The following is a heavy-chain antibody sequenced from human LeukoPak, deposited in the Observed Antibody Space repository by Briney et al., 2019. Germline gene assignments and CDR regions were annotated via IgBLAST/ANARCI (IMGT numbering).Heavy chain of an antibody. CDR2: IFPSGGEI. D-gene: IGHD2-2*01. Sequence: PGGSLRLSCAASGFTFSTFAMIWVRQPPGKGLEWVSSIFPSGGEIHYADSVKGRFTISRDNAKNSLYLQMNSLRAEDTAVYYCARDYRGCSSTSCYADAFDIWGQGTMVTVSS. J-gene: IGHJ3*02. CDR3: ARDYRGCSSTSCYADAFDI. V-gene: IGHV3-21*01. CDR1: GFTFSTFA.